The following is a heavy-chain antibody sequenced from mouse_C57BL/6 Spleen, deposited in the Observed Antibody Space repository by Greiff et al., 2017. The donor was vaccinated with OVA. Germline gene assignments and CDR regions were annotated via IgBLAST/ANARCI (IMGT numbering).Heavy chain of an antibody. J-gene: IGHJ3*01. V-gene: IGHV1-55*01. D-gene: IGHD2-3*01. CDR3: EWRDMIVTTGGFAC. CDR2: IYPGSGST. Sequence: QVQLQQSGAELVKPGASVKLSCKASGYTFTSYWIPWVKQRPGQGLEWIGDIYPGSGSTNYNEKFKSKATLTVDTSSSTAYMQLRSLTSEDSAVYYCEWRDMIVTTGGFACWGQRTLVTVSA. CDR1: GYTFTSYW.